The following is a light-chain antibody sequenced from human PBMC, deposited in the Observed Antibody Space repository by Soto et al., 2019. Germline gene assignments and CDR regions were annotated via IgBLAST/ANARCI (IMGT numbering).Light chain of an antibody. CDR3: SSYASSSTVV. J-gene: IGLJ2*01. CDR2: DVS. CDR1: SGDLGAYKY. Sequence: QSALAQPASVSGSPGQSITISCTGTSGDLGAYKYVSWYQQHPGKAPKLMIYDVSNRPSGVSNRFSGSKSGNTASLTISGLQAEDEADYYCSSYASSSTVVFGGGTKLTVL. V-gene: IGLV2-14*03.